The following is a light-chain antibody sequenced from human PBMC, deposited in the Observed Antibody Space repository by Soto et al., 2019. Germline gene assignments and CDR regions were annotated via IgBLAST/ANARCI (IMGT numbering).Light chain of an antibody. Sequence: EIVFTQSPATLSLSPGEMATLSFRASQSVSSYLAWYQQKPGQAPRLLIYDASTRATGIPARFSGSGSGTDFTLTISSLEPEDFAVYYCQQRNSWPRTFGQGTKVDIK. CDR2: DAS. CDR1: QSVSSY. V-gene: IGKV3-11*01. J-gene: IGKJ1*01. CDR3: QQRNSWPRT.